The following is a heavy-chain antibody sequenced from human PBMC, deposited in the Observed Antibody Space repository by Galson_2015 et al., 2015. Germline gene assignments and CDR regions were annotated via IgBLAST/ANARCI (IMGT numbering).Heavy chain of an antibody. CDR1: GFTFSSYS. D-gene: IGHD1-26*01. J-gene: IGHJ4*02. V-gene: IGHV3-48*02. CDR3: ARGIGGGSYYYDIQGVGY. CDR2: ISSSSSTI. Sequence: SLRLSCAASGFTFSSYSMNWVRQAPGKGLEWVSYISSSSSTIYYADSVKGRFTISRDNAKNSLYLQMNSLRDEDTAVYYCARGIGGGSYYYDIQGVGYWGQGTLVTVSS.